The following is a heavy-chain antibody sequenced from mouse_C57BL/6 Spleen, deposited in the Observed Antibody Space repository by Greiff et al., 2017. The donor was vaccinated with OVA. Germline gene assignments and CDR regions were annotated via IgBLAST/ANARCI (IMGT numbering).Heavy chain of an antibody. CDR2: INPNNGGT. J-gene: IGHJ2*01. V-gene: IGHV1-26*01. CDR3: ARGLGREGYYFDY. Sequence: EVQLQQSGPELVKPGASVKISCKASGYTFTDYYMNWVKQSHGKSLEWIGDINPNNGGTSYNQKFKGKATLTVDKSSSTAYMELRSLTSEDSAVYYCARGLGREGYYFDYWGQGTTLTVSS. D-gene: IGHD4-1*01. CDR1: GYTFTDYY.